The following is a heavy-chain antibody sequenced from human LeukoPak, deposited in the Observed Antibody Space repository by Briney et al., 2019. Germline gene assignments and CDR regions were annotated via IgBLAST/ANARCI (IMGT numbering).Heavy chain of an antibody. Sequence: GRSLRLSCAASGFTFSSYAMHWVRQAPGKGLERVAVISYDGSNKYYADSVKGRFTISRDNSKNTLYLQMNSLRAEDTAVYYCARGGEQWPKVFLDYWGQGTLVTVSS. D-gene: IGHD6-19*01. CDR3: ARGGEQWPKVFLDY. CDR1: GFTFSSYA. J-gene: IGHJ4*02. V-gene: IGHV3-30*04. CDR2: ISYDGSNK.